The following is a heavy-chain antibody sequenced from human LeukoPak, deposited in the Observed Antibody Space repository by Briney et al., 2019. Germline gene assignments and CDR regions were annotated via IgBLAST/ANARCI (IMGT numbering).Heavy chain of an antibody. D-gene: IGHD5-24*01. Sequence: ASVKISCKGSGYSFTSYWIGWVRQMPGKGLEWMGIIYPGDSDTRYSPSFQGQVTISGDKSISTAYLQLSSLKASDTAVYYCARRGDGYPSDWFDPWGQGTLVTVSS. CDR3: ARRGDGYPSDWFDP. V-gene: IGHV5-51*01. J-gene: IGHJ5*02. CDR2: IYPGDSDT. CDR1: GYSFTSYW.